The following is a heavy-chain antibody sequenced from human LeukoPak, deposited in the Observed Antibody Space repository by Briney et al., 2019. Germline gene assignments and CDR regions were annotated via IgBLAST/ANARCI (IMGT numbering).Heavy chain of an antibody. CDR1: GFTFSSYA. D-gene: IGHD2-2*01. J-gene: IGHJ4*02. Sequence: PGGSLRLSCAASGFTFSSYAMSWVRQAPGKGLEWVSAISGSGGSTYYADSVKGRFTISRDNSKNTLYLQMNSLRAEDTAIYYCAKSPAARGVYFDYWGQGTLVTVSS. CDR3: AKSPAARGVYFDY. CDR2: ISGSGGST. V-gene: IGHV3-23*01.